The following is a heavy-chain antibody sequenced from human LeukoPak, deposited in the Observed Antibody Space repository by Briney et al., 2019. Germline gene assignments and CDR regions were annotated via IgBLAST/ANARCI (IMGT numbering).Heavy chain of an antibody. D-gene: IGHD6-19*01. CDR3: AKTTTGYSSGRFPGWPVDY. CDR2: IFGSGGST. V-gene: IGHV3-23*01. CDR1: GFTFSSYA. Sequence: GGSLRLSCAASGFTFSSYAMYWVRQAAGNWMEWVSGIFGSGGSTHYADSVKGRFTISRDNSKNTVYLQMNSLRAEDTAVYYCAKTTTGYSSGRFPGWPVDYWGQGTLVTVSS. J-gene: IGHJ4*02.